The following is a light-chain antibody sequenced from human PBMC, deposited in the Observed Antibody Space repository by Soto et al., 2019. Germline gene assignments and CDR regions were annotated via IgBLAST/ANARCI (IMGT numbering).Light chain of an antibody. V-gene: IGKV3-20*01. J-gene: IGKJ5*01. CDR1: HSVSRTY. CDR2: GTS. Sequence: EIVLTQSPSTLSLSPGESATLRVRASHSVSRTYLAWYKQKPGQAPRLLIYGTSDRATGTPDRFSGSGSGTVFTLTISRLEPEDAAVYYCQQFDDSVTFGQGTRLEIK. CDR3: QQFDDSVT.